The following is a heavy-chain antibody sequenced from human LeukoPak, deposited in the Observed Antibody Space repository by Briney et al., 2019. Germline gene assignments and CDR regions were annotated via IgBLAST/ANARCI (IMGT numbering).Heavy chain of an antibody. Sequence: SGTLSLTCAVSGGSISSSNWWSWVRQPPGKGLEWIGEIYHSGSTNYNPSLKSRVTISVDKSKNQFSLKLSSVTAADTAVYYCARDPGQIQLWLRAYYFDYWGQGTLVTVSS. V-gene: IGHV4-4*02. D-gene: IGHD5-18*01. CDR1: GGSISSSNW. CDR2: IYHSGST. CDR3: ARDPGQIQLWLRAYYFDY. J-gene: IGHJ4*02.